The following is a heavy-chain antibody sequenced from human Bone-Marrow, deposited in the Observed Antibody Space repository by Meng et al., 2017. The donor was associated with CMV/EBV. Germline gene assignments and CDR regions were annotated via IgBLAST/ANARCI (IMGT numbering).Heavy chain of an antibody. Sequence: GESLKISCAASGFTFDTYSMNWVRQAPGKGLEWVSSISATGSYIHYADSLKGRFTISRDNAKNSLSLQLNSLRAEDTAVYYCAREYSYGPFADWGQGMLVNVSS. V-gene: IGHV3-21*01. CDR2: ISATGSYI. CDR3: AREYSYGPFAD. CDR1: GFTFDTYS. J-gene: IGHJ4*02. D-gene: IGHD5-18*01.